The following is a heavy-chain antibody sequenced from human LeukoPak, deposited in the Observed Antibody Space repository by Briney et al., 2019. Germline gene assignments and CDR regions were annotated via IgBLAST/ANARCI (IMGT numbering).Heavy chain of an antibody. Sequence: GGSLRLSCAASGFTFSNYGLHWVRQAPGKGLEWVALISYDGRSNKYYADSVKGRFTISRDNSKNTLYLQMNSLRAEDTAVYYCARLAYCGGDCYSSAFDIWGQGTMVTVSS. CDR3: ARLAYCGGDCYSSAFDI. D-gene: IGHD2-21*02. CDR1: GFTFSNYG. J-gene: IGHJ3*02. CDR2: ISYDGRSNK. V-gene: IGHV3-30*03.